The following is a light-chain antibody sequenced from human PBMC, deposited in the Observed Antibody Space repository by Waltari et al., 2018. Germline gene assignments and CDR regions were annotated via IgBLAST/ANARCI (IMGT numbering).Light chain of an antibody. V-gene: IGKV4-1*01. CDR2: WAS. Sequence: DIVVTQSPDSLTLSLGERATINCKSSQSVLYSSDNRNYLSWYQQKPGQPPNLLIYWASTRESGVPDRFSGSGSGTDFTLTISSLQAEDVAVYYCQQYYITPLSFGGGTKVEIK. CDR1: QSVLYSSDNRNY. J-gene: IGKJ4*01. CDR3: QQYYITPLS.